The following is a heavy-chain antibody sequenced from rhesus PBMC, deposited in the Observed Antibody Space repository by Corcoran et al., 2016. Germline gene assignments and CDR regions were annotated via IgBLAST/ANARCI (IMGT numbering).Heavy chain of an antibody. CDR2: INSGGDST. V-gene: IGHV3S5*01. Sequence: EVQLVETGGGLVQPGGSLKLSCAASGFTFSSYGMSWVRQAPGKGLEWVSAINSGGDSTYYADSVIVRFTISRDNSKNTLSLQMNSLRAEDTAVYYCAKDQCSGIYCYFDYWGQGVLVTVSS. CDR1: GFTFSSYG. D-gene: IGHD2-27*01. J-gene: IGHJ4*01. CDR3: AKDQCSGIYCYFDY.